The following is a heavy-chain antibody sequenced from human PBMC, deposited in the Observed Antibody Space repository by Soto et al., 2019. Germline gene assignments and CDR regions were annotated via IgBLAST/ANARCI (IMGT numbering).Heavy chain of an antibody. D-gene: IGHD6-13*01. CDR2: IKRDGSEK. CDR3: ARYLSSRWYNY. J-gene: IGHJ4*02. CDR1: GFTFSTSW. V-gene: IGHV3-7*01. Sequence: EVQLVESGGGLVQPGGSLRLSCVASGFTFSTSWMSWVRQAPGKGLEWVGNIKRDGSEKDYVDAVKGRVTISRDNDKNSLYLQMNSLRAEDTAIYYCARYLSSRWYNYWGQGTLVTVSS.